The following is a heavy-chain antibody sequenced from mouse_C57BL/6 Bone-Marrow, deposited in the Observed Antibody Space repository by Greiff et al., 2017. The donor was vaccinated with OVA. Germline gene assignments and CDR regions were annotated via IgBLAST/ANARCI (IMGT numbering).Heavy chain of an antibody. CDR1: GYSFTDYH. Sequence: VQLQQSGPELVKPGASVKISCKASGYSFTDYHMNWVKQSHGKSLEWIGVINPNYGTTSYNQKFKGKATLTVDQSSSSADMQLNSLTSEDSAVYYCARNSNYEFAYWGQGTLVTVSA. D-gene: IGHD2-5*01. CDR2: INPNYGTT. J-gene: IGHJ3*01. V-gene: IGHV1-39*01. CDR3: ARNSNYEFAY.